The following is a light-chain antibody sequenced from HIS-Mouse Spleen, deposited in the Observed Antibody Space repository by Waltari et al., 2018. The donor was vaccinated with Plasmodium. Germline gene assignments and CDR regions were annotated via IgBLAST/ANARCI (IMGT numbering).Light chain of an antibody. J-gene: IGLJ3*02. CDR1: ALPQKY. CDR3: YSTDSSGNHRV. V-gene: IGLV3-10*01. CDR2: EDS. Sequence: SYELTQPPSVSVSPGQTARITCSGAALPQKYAFWYQQKSGQAPVLGIYEDSKRPPGIPERFSGSSSGTMATLTISGAQVEDEADYYCYSTDSSGNHRVFGGGTKLTVL.